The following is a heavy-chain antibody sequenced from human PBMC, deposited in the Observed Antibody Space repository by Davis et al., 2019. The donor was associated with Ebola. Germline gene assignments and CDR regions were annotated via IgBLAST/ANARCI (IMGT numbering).Heavy chain of an antibody. V-gene: IGHV1-8*01. CDR1: GYTFTSYD. Sequence: AASVKVSCKASGYTFTSYDINWVRQATGQGLEWMGWMNPNSGNTGYAQKFQGRVTMTRNTSISTAYMGLSSLRSEDTAVYYCARYYGDFYYYGMDVWGQGTTVTVSS. D-gene: IGHD4-17*01. J-gene: IGHJ6*02. CDR3: ARYYGDFYYYGMDV. CDR2: MNPNSGNT.